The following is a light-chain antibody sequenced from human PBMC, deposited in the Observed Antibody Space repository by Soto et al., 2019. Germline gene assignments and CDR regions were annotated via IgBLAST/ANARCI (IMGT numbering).Light chain of an antibody. CDR1: ESVNIY. J-gene: IGKJ1*01. V-gene: IGKV3-11*01. CDR2: DAS. Sequence: EIVLTQSPATLSLSPGESATLSCRASESVNIYISWYQQKPAQAPRLLIYDASNRATGIPTRFSGSGSGTDFSPTISSLEPEDLAVYYCQQRSNWPWRTFGKGPGWNSN. CDR3: QQRSNWPWRT.